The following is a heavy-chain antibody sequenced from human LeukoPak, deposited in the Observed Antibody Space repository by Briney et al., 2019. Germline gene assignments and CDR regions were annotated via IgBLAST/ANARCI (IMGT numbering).Heavy chain of an antibody. CDR1: GGSVTDYY. D-gene: IGHD4-17*01. CDR2: VYYNRST. CDR3: ARGGRVTTVSTV. Sequence: PSETLSLTCTVSGGSVTDYYWNWIRQPPGKGPEWIGYVYYNRSTNYNPSLKSRVTISLDTSENQFYLRLTSVTAADTAVYYCARGGRVTTVSTVWGQGTLVTVSS. V-gene: IGHV4-59*02. J-gene: IGHJ4*02.